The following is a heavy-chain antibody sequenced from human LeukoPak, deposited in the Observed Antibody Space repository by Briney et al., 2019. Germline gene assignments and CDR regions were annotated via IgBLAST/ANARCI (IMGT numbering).Heavy chain of an antibody. Sequence: ASVKVSCKASGYTFTSYDINWVRQATGQGLEWMGWMNPNSGNTGYAQKFQGRVTITRNTSISTAYMELSSLRSEDTAVYYCARERESCSSTSCYIDAFDIWGQGTMVTVSS. J-gene: IGHJ3*02. CDR2: MNPNSGNT. D-gene: IGHD2-2*02. V-gene: IGHV1-8*03. CDR3: ARERESCSSTSCYIDAFDI. CDR1: GYTFTSYD.